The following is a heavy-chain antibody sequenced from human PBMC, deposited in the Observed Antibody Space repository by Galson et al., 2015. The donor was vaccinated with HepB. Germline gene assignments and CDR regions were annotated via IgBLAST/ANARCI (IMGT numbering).Heavy chain of an antibody. J-gene: IGHJ6*02. V-gene: IGHV1-69*13. CDR1: GGTFSSYA. Sequence: SVKVSCKASGGTFSSYAISWVRQAPGQGLEWMGGIIPIFGTANYAQKFQGRVTITADESTSTAYMELSSLRSEDTAVYYCARDESRFGELSDGQADVWGQGTTVTVSS. CDR3: ARDESRFGELSDGQADV. CDR2: IIPIFGTA. D-gene: IGHD3-10*01.